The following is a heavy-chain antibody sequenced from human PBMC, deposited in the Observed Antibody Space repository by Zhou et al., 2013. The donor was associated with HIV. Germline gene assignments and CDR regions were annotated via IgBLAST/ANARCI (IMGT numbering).Heavy chain of an antibody. V-gene: IGHV3-49*04. Sequence: EVQLVESGGGLVQPGRSLRLSCSASGFTFGDYAISWVRQAPGKGLEWVGFIRSKAFGGTTEYAASVKGRFTFSRDDSKSIAYLQMNSLKTEDTAVYYCTRDQTVTAFPEFIQHWGQGTLVTVSS. CDR2: IRSKAFGGTT. CDR1: GFTFGDYA. D-gene: IGHD2-21*02. J-gene: IGHJ1*01. CDR3: TRDQTVTAFPEFIQH.